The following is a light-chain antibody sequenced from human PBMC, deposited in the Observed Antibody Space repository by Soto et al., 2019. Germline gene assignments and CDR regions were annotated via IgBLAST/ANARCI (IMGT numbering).Light chain of an antibody. CDR2: GTS. CDR1: QSVNSGY. V-gene: IGKV3-20*01. Sequence: EIVLTQSPATLSLSPGERATLSCRASQSVNSGYLAWFQQKRGRAPRLLIYGTSGRATGIPDRFSGNGSRTDFTLTISRLEPEDFAVYYCQHYVTWPLTFGGGTKVE. CDR3: QHYVTWPLT. J-gene: IGKJ4*01.